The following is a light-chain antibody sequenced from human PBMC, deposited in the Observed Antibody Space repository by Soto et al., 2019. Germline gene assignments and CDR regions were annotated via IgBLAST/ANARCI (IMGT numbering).Light chain of an antibody. CDR1: SSDIGTYNY. V-gene: IGLV2-14*01. J-gene: IGLJ3*02. CDR3: SSYTTSNTWV. Sequence: QSALTQPASVSASPDQSMTISCTGTSSDIGTYNYVSWYQQHPGKAPKLMIFEVNNRPSWVSNRFSGSKSGNTASLTVSGLLAEDEADYYCSSYTTSNTWVFGGGTKVTVL. CDR2: EVN.